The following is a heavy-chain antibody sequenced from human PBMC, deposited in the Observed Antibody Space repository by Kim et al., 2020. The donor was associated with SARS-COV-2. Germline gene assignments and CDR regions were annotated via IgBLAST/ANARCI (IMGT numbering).Heavy chain of an antibody. CDR3: ARGRQYSSSWSYYYYYYYMDV. Sequence: ASVKVSCKASGYTFTSYDINWVRQATGQGLEWMGWMNPNSGNTGYAQKFQGRVTMTRNTSISTAYMELSSLRSEDTAVYYCARGRQYSSSWSYYYYYYYMDVCGKGTTVTVSS. CDR2: MNPNSGNT. CDR1: GYTFTSYD. D-gene: IGHD6-13*01. V-gene: IGHV1-8*01. J-gene: IGHJ6*03.